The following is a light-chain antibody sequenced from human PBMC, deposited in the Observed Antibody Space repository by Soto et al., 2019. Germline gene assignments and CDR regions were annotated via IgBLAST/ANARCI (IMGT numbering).Light chain of an antibody. CDR2: AAS. J-gene: IGKJ1*01. CDR1: QSISTH. V-gene: IGKV1-39*01. Sequence: DIQMAQSPSSLSASVGDRVTITCRASQSISTHLNWYQLKPGKAPNLLIYAASSLQSGVPSRFSGSGSGTDFSLTISSLQPEDFATYYCQQNYNSPWTFGQGTKVEIK. CDR3: QQNYNSPWT.